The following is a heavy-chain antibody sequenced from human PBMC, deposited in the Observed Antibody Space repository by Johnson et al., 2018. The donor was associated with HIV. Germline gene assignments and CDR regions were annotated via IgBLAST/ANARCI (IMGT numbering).Heavy chain of an antibody. V-gene: IGHV3-30-3*01. D-gene: IGHD1-26*01. CDR2: ISYDGSNK. CDR1: GFTFSSYA. CDR3: SRGKWGVGANAFDI. Sequence: QVQLVESGGGLVQPGESLRLSCAASGFTFSSYAMHWVRQAPGKGLEWVAVISYDGSNKYYADSVKGRFTISRDNSKNTLYLQMNSLRAEDTAVYYCSRGKWGVGANAFDIWGQGTMVTVSS. J-gene: IGHJ3*02.